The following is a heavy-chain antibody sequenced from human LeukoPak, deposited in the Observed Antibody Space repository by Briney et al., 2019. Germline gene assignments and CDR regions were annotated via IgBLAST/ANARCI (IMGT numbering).Heavy chain of an antibody. J-gene: IGHJ4*02. D-gene: IGHD1-1*01. CDR1: GYTFTGYY. CDR2: INPNSGGT. Sequence: GSVKVSCKASGYTFTGYYMHWVRQAPGQGLEWMGWINPNSGGTNYAQKFQGRVTMTRDTSISTAYMELSRLRSDDTAVYYCARRGQTSRTFDYWGQGTLVTVSS. V-gene: IGHV1-2*02. CDR3: ARRGQTSRTFDY.